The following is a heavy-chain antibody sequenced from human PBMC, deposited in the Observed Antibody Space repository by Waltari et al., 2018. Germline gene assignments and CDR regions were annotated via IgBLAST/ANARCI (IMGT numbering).Heavy chain of an antibody. CDR1: GGSIRSSRYY. CDR2: IYYSGST. Sequence: QLQLQESGPGLVKPSETLSLTCTVSGGSIRSSRYYWGWIRQPPGKGLEWIGSIYYSGSTYYNPSLKSRVTISVDTSKNQFSLKLSSVTAADTAVYYCARGAGYSSRFSPWGQGTLVTVSS. J-gene: IGHJ5*02. CDR3: ARGAGYSSRFSP. V-gene: IGHV4-39*01. D-gene: IGHD6-13*01.